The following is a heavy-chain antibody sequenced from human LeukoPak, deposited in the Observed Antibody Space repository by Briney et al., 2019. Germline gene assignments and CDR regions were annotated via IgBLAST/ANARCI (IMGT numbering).Heavy chain of an antibody. Sequence: GGSLRLSCAASGFXFSTYSMNWVRQAPGKGLKWVSSISSGSSYISYADSVKGRFTVSRDNAKNSLYLQMNSLRAEDTAVYYCASIYGDHAVDFWGQGTLVTVSS. J-gene: IGHJ4*02. V-gene: IGHV3-21*01. CDR2: ISSGSSYI. CDR1: GFXFSTYS. CDR3: ASIYGDHAVDF. D-gene: IGHD4-17*01.